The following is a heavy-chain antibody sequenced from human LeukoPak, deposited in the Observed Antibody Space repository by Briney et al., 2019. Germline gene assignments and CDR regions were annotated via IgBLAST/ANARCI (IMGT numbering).Heavy chain of an antibody. J-gene: IGHJ5*02. V-gene: IGHV3-23*01. CDR2: ISGSGGST. CDR1: GFTFSTFA. Sequence: PGGSLRLSCAASGFTFSTFAMSWVRQAPGKGPEWVSGISGSGGSTYNADSVKGRFTISRDNSKNTLYLQMNSLRAEDTAVYYCAKDGSGAEPYNWFDPWGQGTLVTVSS. CDR3: AKDGSGAEPYNWFDP. D-gene: IGHD3-10*01.